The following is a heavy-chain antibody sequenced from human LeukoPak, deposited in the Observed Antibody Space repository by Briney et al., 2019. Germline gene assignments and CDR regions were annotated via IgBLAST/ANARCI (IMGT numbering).Heavy chain of an antibody. V-gene: IGHV1-2*02. CDR2: INPNTGGA. Sequence: ASVKVSCKASGYTFTAYYLHWVRQAPGQGLEWMGWINPNTGGAKYAQKFQGRLTMTRDTSINTVYMGLSRLRSDDTAVYYCARDPLEYYYDSSGYVDYWGQGTLVTVSS. J-gene: IGHJ4*02. D-gene: IGHD3-22*01. CDR1: GYTFTAYY. CDR3: ARDPLEYYYDSSGYVDY.